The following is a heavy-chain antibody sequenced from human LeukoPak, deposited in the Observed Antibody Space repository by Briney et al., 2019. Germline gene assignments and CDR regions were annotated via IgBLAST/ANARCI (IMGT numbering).Heavy chain of an antibody. D-gene: IGHD6-19*01. V-gene: IGHV4-39*01. CDR2: IYYSGST. Sequence: SEILSLTCTVSGGSISSSSYYWGWIRQPPGKGLEWIGSIYYSGSTYYNPSLKSRVTISVDTSKNQFSLKLSSVTAADTAVYYCARHELAAPQYSSGWFDYWGQGTLVTVSS. CDR1: GGSISSSSYY. J-gene: IGHJ4*02. CDR3: ARHELAAPQYSSGWFDY.